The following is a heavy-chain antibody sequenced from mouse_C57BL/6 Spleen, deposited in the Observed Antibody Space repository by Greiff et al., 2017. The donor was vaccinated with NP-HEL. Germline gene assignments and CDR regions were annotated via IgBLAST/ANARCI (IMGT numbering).Heavy chain of an antibody. J-gene: IGHJ2*01. Sequence: QVQLQQPGAELVKPGASVKMSCKASGYTFTSYWITWVKQRPGQGLEWIGDIYPGSGSTKYNEQFQSKATLTVETSASTAYMQLSSLTSDDSAVYYSARKPGRDSSGPFYWDYWGQGTTLTVSS. CDR2: IYPGSGST. V-gene: IGHV1-55*01. D-gene: IGHD3-2*02. CDR3: ARKPGRDSSGPFYWDY. CDR1: GYTFTSYW.